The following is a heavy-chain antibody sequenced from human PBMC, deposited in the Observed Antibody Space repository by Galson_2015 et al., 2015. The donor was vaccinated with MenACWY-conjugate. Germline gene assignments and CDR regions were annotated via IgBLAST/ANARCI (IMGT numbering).Heavy chain of an antibody. CDR3: VRPIMTFVAVRSLDS. J-gene: IGHJ5*01. D-gene: IGHD3/OR15-3a*01. V-gene: IGHV3-7*01. CDR2: IGYDGSVQ. CDR1: GFTFGTYW. Sequence: SLRLSCASSGFTFGTYWMTWVRQDQGKGLEWVANIGYDGSVQYYVDSARGRLTISRDTAKTSAYLQMNSLRSEDTAVYYCVRPIMTFVAVRSLDSWGQGTVVTVSS.